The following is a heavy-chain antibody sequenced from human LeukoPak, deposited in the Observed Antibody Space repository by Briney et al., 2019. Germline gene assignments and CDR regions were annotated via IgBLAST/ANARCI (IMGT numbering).Heavy chain of an antibody. Sequence: SQTLSLTCTVSGGSISSGSYYWSWIRQPAGKGLEWIGRIYTSGSTNYNPSLKSRVTISVDTSKNQFSLQLSSATAADTAVYYCARAHYGSGTYYWDYWGHGTLVTVSS. CDR3: ARAHYGSGTYYWDY. D-gene: IGHD3-10*01. CDR2: IYTSGST. CDR1: GGSISSGSYY. V-gene: IGHV4-61*02. J-gene: IGHJ4*01.